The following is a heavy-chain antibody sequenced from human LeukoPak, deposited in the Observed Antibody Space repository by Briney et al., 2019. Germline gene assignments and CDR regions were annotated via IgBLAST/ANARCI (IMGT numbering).Heavy chain of an antibody. CDR2: INHSGST. CDR1: GGSFSGYY. J-gene: IGHJ4*02. V-gene: IGHV4-34*01. D-gene: IGHD3-22*01. CDR3: ARQRRHHYYDSSGHLDY. Sequence: PSETLSLTCAVYGGSFSGYYWSWIRRPPGKGLEWIGEINHSGSTNYNPSLKSRVTISVDTSKNQFSLKLSSVTAADTAVYYCARQRRHHYYDSSGHLDYWGQGTLVTVSS.